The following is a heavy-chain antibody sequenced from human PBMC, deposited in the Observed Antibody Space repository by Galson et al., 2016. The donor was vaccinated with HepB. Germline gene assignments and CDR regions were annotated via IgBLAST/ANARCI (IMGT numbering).Heavy chain of an antibody. V-gene: IGHV1-3*01. D-gene: IGHD3-10*01. CDR1: GYTFSNYG. J-gene: IGHJ5*02. Sequence: SVKVSCKASGYTFSNYGIHWVRQAPGQGLDWMGWINAGNGYTKYSQKFQGRVTITRDTSASTAYMELSSLRYEDTAVYYCARGASYGSGGYYTWFDPWGQGPLVTVSS. CDR2: INAGNGYT. CDR3: ARGASYGSGGYYTWFDP.